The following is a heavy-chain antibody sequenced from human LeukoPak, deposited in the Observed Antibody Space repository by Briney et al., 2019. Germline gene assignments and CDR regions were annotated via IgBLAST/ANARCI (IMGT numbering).Heavy chain of an antibody. CDR2: IYTSGST. Sequence: SETLSLTCAVYGGSFSGYYWSWIRQPAGKGLEWIGRIYTSGSTNYTPSLKSRVTMSVDTSKNHFSLKLSSVTAADTAVYYCARTDIAAAGTGYYYYYMDVWGKGTTVTVSS. J-gene: IGHJ6*03. CDR1: GGSFSGYY. CDR3: ARTDIAAAGTGYYYYYMDV. D-gene: IGHD6-13*01. V-gene: IGHV4-59*10.